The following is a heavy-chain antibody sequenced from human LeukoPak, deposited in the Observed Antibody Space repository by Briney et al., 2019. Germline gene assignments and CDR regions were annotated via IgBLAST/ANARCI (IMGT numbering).Heavy chain of an antibody. Sequence: GASVKVSCKASGGTFSSYAISWVRQAPGQGLEWMGRIIPILGIANYAQKFQGRVTITADKSTSTAYMELSSLRSEDTAVYYCARYYGSGSYYNGFDYWGQGTLVTVSS. V-gene: IGHV1-69*04. CDR3: ARYYGSGSYYNGFDY. CDR2: IIPILGIA. CDR1: GGTFSSYA. J-gene: IGHJ4*02. D-gene: IGHD3-10*01.